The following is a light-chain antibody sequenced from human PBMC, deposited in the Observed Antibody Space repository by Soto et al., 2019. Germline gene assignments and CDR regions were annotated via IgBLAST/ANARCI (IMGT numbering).Light chain of an antibody. CDR1: SSSIGAGYD. CDR3: QSYDTSLSAVV. J-gene: IGLJ2*01. V-gene: IGLV1-40*01. CDR2: GNN. Sequence: QSVLTQPPSVSGAPGQGVTISCTGSSSSIGAGYDVHWCQHLLGTAPKLLIYGNNHRPSGVPDRFSGSKSGTSASLAITGLQAEDEADYYCQSYDTSLSAVVFGGGTKLTVL.